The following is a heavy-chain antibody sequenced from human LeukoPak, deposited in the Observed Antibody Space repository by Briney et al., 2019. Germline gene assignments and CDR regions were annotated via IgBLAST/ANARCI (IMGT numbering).Heavy chain of an antibody. CDR2: IYYSGTT. CDR1: GGSISSSGYY. Sequence: PSETLSLTCTVSGGSISSSGYYWGWIRQPPGKGLEWIGSIYYSGTTYYNPSLKSRVTISVDTSKSQFSLRLTSVTAADTAVYYCARHVRFLEWLSSYYFDYWGQGTLVTVSS. J-gene: IGHJ4*02. D-gene: IGHD3-3*01. CDR3: ARHVRFLEWLSSYYFDY. V-gene: IGHV4-39*01.